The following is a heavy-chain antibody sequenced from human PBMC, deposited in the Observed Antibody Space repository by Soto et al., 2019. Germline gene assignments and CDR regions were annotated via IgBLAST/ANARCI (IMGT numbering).Heavy chain of an antibody. CDR1: VFSFSTYG. Sequence: GGSLRRSCAASVFSFSTYGMHWVRQAPGKGLEWVAVISFDGSNKYYADSVQGRFTISRDNSKNTLFLQMNSLRPEDTAMYYCAKVRSSSGYSSYFDYWGQGTLVTVSS. J-gene: IGHJ4*02. CDR2: ISFDGSNK. CDR3: AKVRSSSGYSSYFDY. V-gene: IGHV3-30*18. D-gene: IGHD3-22*01.